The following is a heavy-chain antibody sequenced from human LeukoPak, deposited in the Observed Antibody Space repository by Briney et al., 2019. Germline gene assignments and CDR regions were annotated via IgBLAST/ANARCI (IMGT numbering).Heavy chain of an antibody. CDR2: IYYSGST. CDR3: ARLVDLMAAFDY. J-gene: IGHJ4*02. V-gene: IGHV4-30-4*01. CDR1: GGSISSGDYY. Sequence: PSETLSLTCTVSGGSISSGDYYWSWIRQPPGKGLEWIGYIYYSGSTYYNPSLKSRVTISVDTSKNQFSLKLSSVTAADTAVYYCARLVDLMAAFDYWGQGTLVTVSS. D-gene: IGHD5-24*01.